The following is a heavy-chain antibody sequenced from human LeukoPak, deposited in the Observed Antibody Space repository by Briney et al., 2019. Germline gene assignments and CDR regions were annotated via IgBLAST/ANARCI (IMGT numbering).Heavy chain of an antibody. CDR1: GFTFDDYG. CDR2: INWNGDTI. V-gene: IGHV3-20*04. D-gene: IGHD3-10*01. CDR3: ARDGLVRGIIY. Sequence: GGSLRLSCAASGFTFDDYGMTWVRQAPGKGLEWVSGINWNGDTIGYADSVKGRFTISRDNTKNSLYLQMNSLRVEDTAVYYCARDGLVRGIIYWGQGTLVTASS. J-gene: IGHJ4*02.